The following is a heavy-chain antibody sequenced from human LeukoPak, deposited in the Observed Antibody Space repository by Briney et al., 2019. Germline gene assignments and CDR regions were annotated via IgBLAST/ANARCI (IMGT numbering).Heavy chain of an antibody. CDR2: IYYSGST. Sequence: PSETLSLTCTVSGGSISSSSYYWGWIRQPPGKGLEWIGSIYYSGSTYYNPSLKSRVTISVDTSKNQFSLKLSSVTAADTAVYYCANSSGSYESDAFDIWGQGTMVTVSS. D-gene: IGHD1-26*01. CDR1: GGSISSSSYY. CDR3: ANSSGSYESDAFDI. J-gene: IGHJ3*02. V-gene: IGHV4-39*07.